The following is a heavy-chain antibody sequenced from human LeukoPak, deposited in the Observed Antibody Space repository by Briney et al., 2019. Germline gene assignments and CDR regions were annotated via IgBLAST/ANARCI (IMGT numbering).Heavy chain of an antibody. Sequence: PSETLSLTCSVSGASISSGGYYWSWIRQHPGKGLEWIGYIYYSGSTYYNPSLKSRVTISVDTSKNQFSLKLSSVTAADTAVYYCARDLKLARRSGFDPWGQGTLVTVSS. CDR1: GASISSGGYY. V-gene: IGHV4-31*03. D-gene: IGHD3-10*01. CDR2: IYYSGST. CDR3: ARDLKLARRSGFDP. J-gene: IGHJ5*02.